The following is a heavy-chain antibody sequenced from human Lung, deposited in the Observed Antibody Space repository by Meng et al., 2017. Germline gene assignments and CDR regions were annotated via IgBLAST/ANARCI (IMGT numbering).Heavy chain of an antibody. V-gene: IGHV3-30*01. CDR2: LSFDSQNI. CDR1: GFTFSTYA. J-gene: IGHJ2*01. CDR3: ARDKAPNDV. Sequence: GGSLRLSCAASGFTFSTYAMHWVRQTPGKGLEWVALLSFDSQNIQNADSVKGRFIISRDNSENTLYLQMNSLTLEDTAVYYCARDKAPNDVWGRGTLVTVSS.